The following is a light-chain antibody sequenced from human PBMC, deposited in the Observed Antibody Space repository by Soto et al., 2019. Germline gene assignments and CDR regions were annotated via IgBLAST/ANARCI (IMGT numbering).Light chain of an antibody. CDR2: AAS. CDR1: QGISSW. J-gene: IGKJ4*01. CDR3: QHANSFPLT. Sequence: DIQMTQSPSSVSASVGDRVTITCRASQGISSWLAWYQQNPGKAPKLLLYAASSLQSGDRPRFSRSGSGTDFTRTTSSLPPEDFGTYYCQHANSFPLTFGGGSKVEIK. V-gene: IGKV1-12*01.